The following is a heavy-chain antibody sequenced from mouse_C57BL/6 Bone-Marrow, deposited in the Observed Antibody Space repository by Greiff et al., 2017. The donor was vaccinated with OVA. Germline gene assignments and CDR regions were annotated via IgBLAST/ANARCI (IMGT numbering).Heavy chain of an antibody. J-gene: IGHJ1*03. V-gene: IGHV1-59*01. CDR1: GYTFTSYW. CDR3: ARRDYYGAYWYFDV. D-gene: IGHD1-1*01. CDR2: IDPSDSYT. Sequence: QVQLQQPGAELVRPGTSVKLSCKASGYTFTSYWMHWVKQRPGQGLEWIGVIDPSDSYTNYNQKFKGKATLTVDTSSSTAYMQLSSLTSEDSAVYYCARRDYYGAYWYFDVWGTGTTVTVSS.